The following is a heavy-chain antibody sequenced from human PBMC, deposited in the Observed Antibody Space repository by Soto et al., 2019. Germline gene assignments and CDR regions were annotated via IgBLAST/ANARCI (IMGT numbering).Heavy chain of an antibody. J-gene: IGHJ4*02. D-gene: IGHD6-19*01. V-gene: IGHV3-49*04. Sequence: PGGSLRLSCTASGFAFGDYAMSWVRQAPGKGLEWVGFIRSKAYGGTTEYAASVKGRFTISRDDSKSIAYLQMNSLKTEDTAVYYCTRKEWLADYWGQGTLVTVSS. CDR3: TRKEWLADY. CDR1: GFAFGDYA. CDR2: IRSKAYGGTT.